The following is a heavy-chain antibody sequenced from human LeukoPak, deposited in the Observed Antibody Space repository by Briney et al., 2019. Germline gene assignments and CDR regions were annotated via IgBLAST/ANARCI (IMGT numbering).Heavy chain of an antibody. Sequence: ASVKVSCKASGYTFTSYYMHWVRQAPGQGLEWMGIINPSGGSTSYAQKFQGRVTMTRDTSTSTVYMELSSLRSEDTAVYYCARVGVVVPAATWFDPWGQGTLVTVSS. CDR1: GYTFTSYY. CDR3: ARVGVVVPAATWFDP. CDR2: INPSGGST. D-gene: IGHD2-2*01. J-gene: IGHJ5*02. V-gene: IGHV1-46*01.